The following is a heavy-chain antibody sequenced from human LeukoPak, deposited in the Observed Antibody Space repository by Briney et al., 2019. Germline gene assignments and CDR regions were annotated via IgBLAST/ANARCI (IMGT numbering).Heavy chain of an antibody. CDR1: GYSISSGY. J-gene: IGHJ4*02. CDR2: IYHSGST. CDR3: ARYTYYYDSSGYYPYFFDY. V-gene: IGHV4-38-2*01. D-gene: IGHD3-22*01. Sequence: SETLSLTCAVSGYSISSGYWGWIRQPPGKGLEWIGSIYHSGSTYYNPSLKSRVTISVDTSKNQFSLKLSSVTAADTAVYYCARYTYYYDSSGYYPYFFDYWGQGTLVTVSS.